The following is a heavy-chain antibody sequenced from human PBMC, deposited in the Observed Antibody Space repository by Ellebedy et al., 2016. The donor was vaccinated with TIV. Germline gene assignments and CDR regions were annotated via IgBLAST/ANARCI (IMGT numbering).Heavy chain of an antibody. CDR1: GGSISSGGYY. V-gene: IGHV4-31*03. J-gene: IGHJ5*02. D-gene: IGHD4-11*01. Sequence: SETLSLTXTVSGGSISSGGYYWSWIRQHPGKGLEWIGYIYYSGSTYYNPSLKSRVTISVDTSKNQFSLKLSSVTAADTAVYYCAREIPDYSILGLRETPRWFDPWGQGTLVTVSS. CDR2: IYYSGST. CDR3: AREIPDYSILGLRETPRWFDP.